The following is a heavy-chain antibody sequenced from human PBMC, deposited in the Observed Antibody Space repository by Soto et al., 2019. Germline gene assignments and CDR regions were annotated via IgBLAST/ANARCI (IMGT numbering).Heavy chain of an antibody. V-gene: IGHV4-59*01. CDR1: GGSISSYY. CDR2: TYYSGST. CDR3: ARANSSGWYPYYYYGMDV. D-gene: IGHD6-19*01. Sequence: QVQLQESGPGLVKPSETLSLTCTVSGGSISSYYWSWIRQPPGKGLEWIGYTYYSGSTNYNPSLKSPFTISLDTSKSQFSLKLSSVTAADTAVYYCARANSSGWYPYYYYGMDVWGQGTTVTVCS. J-gene: IGHJ6*02.